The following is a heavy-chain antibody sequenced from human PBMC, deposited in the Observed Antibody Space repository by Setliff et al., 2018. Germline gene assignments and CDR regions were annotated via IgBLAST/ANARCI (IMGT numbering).Heavy chain of an antibody. CDR2: TYYRSKWYN. V-gene: IGHV6-1*01. CDR3: RLWSHDYHNDY. D-gene: IGHD3-16*01. CDR1: GDSVSSKSAA. Sequence: SQTLSLTCAISGDSVSSKSAAWIWIRQFPSRGLEWLGRTYYRSKWYNHYAVSVKSRITINPDTSKNQFSLILRSVTAADTAVYYCRLWSHDYHNDYWGQGTLVTVSS. J-gene: IGHJ4*02.